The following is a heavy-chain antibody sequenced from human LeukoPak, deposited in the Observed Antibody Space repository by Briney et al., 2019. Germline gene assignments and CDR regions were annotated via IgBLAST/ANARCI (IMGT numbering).Heavy chain of an antibody. CDR3: ARELSSSVDY. V-gene: IGHV5-51*01. Sequence: PGESLKISCKGPGYSFSTYWIGWVRQIRGKGLEWMGSIYPGDSDTRYSPSFQGQVTISADKSISTAYLQWSSLKASDTAMYYCARELSSSVDYWGQGTLVTVSS. CDR1: GYSFSTYW. D-gene: IGHD2-2*01. J-gene: IGHJ4*02. CDR2: IYPGDSDT.